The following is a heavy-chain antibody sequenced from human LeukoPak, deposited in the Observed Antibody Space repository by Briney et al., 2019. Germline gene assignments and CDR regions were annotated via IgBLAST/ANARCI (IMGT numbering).Heavy chain of an antibody. D-gene: IGHD2-2*01. V-gene: IGHV1-3*01. CDR1: GYTFTSYA. CDR3: ASGAIIVVVPAGLFAP. J-gene: IGHJ5*02. Sequence: ASVKVSCKASGYTFTSYAMHWVRQAPGQRLEWMGWINAGNGNTKYSQKFQGRVTITRDTSASTAYMELSSLRSEDTAVYYCASGAIIVVVPAGLFAPWGQGTLVTVSS. CDR2: INAGNGNT.